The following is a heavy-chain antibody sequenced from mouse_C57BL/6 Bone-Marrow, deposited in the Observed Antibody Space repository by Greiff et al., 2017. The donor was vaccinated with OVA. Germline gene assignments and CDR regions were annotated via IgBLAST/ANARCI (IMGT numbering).Heavy chain of an antibody. D-gene: IGHD2-4*01. CDR1: GFTLSDFY. CDR3: ARDPYDYDGAMDY. Sequence: VQLKESGGGLVQSGRSLRLSCATSGFTLSDFYMEWVRQAPGKGLEWIAASRNKANDYTTEYSASVKGRFIVSRDTSQSILYLQMNALRAEDTAIYYCARDPYDYDGAMDYWGQGTSVTVSS. J-gene: IGHJ4*01. CDR2: SRNKANDYTT. V-gene: IGHV7-1*01.